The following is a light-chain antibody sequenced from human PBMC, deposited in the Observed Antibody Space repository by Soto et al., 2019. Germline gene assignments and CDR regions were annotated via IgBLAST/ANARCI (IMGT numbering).Light chain of an antibody. CDR2: DAS. CDR3: QHRLSWPLT. J-gene: IGKJ4*01. CDR1: QSVSTF. Sequence: EIVLTQSPATLSLSPGDRATFSCRASQSVSTFFVWYQQKPGQAPRLLIYDASKRATGIPARFSASGSGTDFTLTISSLEPEDFAVYYCQHRLSWPLTFGGGTTVE. V-gene: IGKV3-11*01.